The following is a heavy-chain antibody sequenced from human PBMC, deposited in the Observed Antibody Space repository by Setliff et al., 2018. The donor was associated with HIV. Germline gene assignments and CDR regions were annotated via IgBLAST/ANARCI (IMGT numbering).Heavy chain of an antibody. CDR2: ISYSGST. J-gene: IGHJ4*02. CDR3: ATNSDTSGYPPPPFDY. V-gene: IGHV4-39*01. D-gene: IGHD3-22*01. Sequence: KSSETLSLTCTVSGDSISSSSYYWGWIRQPPGKGLEWIGSISYSGSTYYNPSLKSRVTISVDTSKNQFSLKLSSVTAADTAVYYCATNSDTSGYPPPPFDYWGQGTLVTVSS. CDR1: GDSISSSSYY.